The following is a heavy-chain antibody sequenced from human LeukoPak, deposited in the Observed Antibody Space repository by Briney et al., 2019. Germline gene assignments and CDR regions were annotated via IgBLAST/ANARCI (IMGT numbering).Heavy chain of an antibody. J-gene: IGHJ3*02. CDR2: ISSSSSYI. CDR1: GFTFSSYS. V-gene: IGHV3-21*01. CDR3: AGYYDSSGSQDAFDI. D-gene: IGHD3-22*01. Sequence: GGSLRLSCAASGFTFSSYSMNWVRRAPGKGLEWVSSISSSSSYIYYADSVKGRFTISRDNAKNSLYLQMNSLRAEDTAVYYCAGYYDSSGSQDAFDIWGQGTMVTVSS.